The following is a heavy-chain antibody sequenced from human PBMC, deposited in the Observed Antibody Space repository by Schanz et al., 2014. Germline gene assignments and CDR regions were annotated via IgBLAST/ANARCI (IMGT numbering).Heavy chain of an antibody. CDR2: INWNGGST. CDR3: VKDDRGDGVVVAANY. J-gene: IGHJ4*02. D-gene: IGHD2-15*01. Sequence: EVQLVESGGGVVRPGGSLRLSCAASGFGFDDYAMSWVRQAPGKGLEWVSGINWNGGSTGYADSVKVRFTISRDDAKNSGFLQMSSLRAEDAAVYYCVKDDRGDGVVVAANYWGQGAQVIVDS. V-gene: IGHV3-20*04. CDR1: GFGFDDYA.